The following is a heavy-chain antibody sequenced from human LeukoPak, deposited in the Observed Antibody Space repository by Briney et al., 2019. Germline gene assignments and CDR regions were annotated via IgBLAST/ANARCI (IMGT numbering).Heavy chain of an antibody. CDR1: GYPFSTYE. CDR2: VHPNSGNT. CDR3: ARGPRNDP. D-gene: IGHD1-14*01. Sequence: ASVKDSRKTSGYPFSTYEINWVRRAAGQGREWMGWVHPNSGNTAYAQKFQGRVTMTRDTSISTAYMELSGLRSDDTAVYFCARGPRNDPWGQGTLVTVSS. J-gene: IGHJ5*02. V-gene: IGHV1-8*01.